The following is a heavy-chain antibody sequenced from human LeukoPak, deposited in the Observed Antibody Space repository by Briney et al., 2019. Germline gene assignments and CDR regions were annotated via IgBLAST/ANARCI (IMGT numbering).Heavy chain of an antibody. V-gene: IGHV3-49*04. J-gene: IGHJ6*02. Sequence: GGSLRLSCAASGFTFRDHAMSWVRQAPGKGLEWVGFIRTNPNGATVEYAASVKARFTISRDDSKNIAYLEMNSLKTEDTAVYYCVRNSGTYRGYGLDVWGQGTTVTVSS. CDR1: GFTFRDHA. CDR2: IRTNPNGATV. CDR3: VRNSGTYRGYGLDV. D-gene: IGHD1-26*01.